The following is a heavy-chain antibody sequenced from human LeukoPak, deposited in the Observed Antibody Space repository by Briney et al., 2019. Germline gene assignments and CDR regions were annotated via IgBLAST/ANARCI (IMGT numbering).Heavy chain of an antibody. V-gene: IGHV4-34*01. CDR3: ASRIYGDNYFDY. Sequence: SETLSLTCAVYGGSFSGYYWSWIRQPPGKGLEWIGEINHSGGTNYNPSLKSRVTISVDTSKNQFSLKLSSVTAADTAVYYCASRIYGDNYFDYWGQGTLVTVSS. CDR1: GGSFSGYY. CDR2: INHSGGT. D-gene: IGHD4-17*01. J-gene: IGHJ4*02.